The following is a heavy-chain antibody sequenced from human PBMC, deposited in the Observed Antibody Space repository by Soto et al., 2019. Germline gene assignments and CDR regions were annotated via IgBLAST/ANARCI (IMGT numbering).Heavy chain of an antibody. D-gene: IGHD3-22*01. CDR3: ARLIRGVVVITTVRVGWFDP. CDR2: IYYSGST. J-gene: IGHJ5*02. V-gene: IGHV4-39*01. Sequence: SETLSLTCTVSGGSISSSSYYWGWIRQPPGKGLEWIGSIYYSGSTYYNPSLKSRVTISVDTSKNQFSLKLSSVTAADTAVYYCARLIRGVVVITTVRVGWFDPWGQGTLVTSP. CDR1: GGSISSSSYY.